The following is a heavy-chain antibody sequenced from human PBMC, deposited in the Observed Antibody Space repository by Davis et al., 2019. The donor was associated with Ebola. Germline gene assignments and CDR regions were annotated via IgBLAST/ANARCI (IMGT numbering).Heavy chain of an antibody. CDR3: ARGRGSGTYFFDY. D-gene: IGHD1-26*01. Sequence: PGGSLRLSCTVSGGSISSYYWSWIRQPAGKGLEWIGRIYTSGSTNYNPSLKSRVTMSVDTSENQFSLKLISVTAADTAVYYCARGRGSGTYFFDYWGQGTLVTVSS. CDR1: GGSISSYY. CDR2: IYTSGST. J-gene: IGHJ4*02. V-gene: IGHV4-4*07.